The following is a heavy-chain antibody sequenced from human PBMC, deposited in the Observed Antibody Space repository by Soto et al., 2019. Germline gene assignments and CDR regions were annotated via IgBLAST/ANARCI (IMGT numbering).Heavy chain of an antibody. D-gene: IGHD2-8*02. J-gene: IGHJ4*02. Sequence: EVQLVESGGGLVQPGGSLRLSCAASGFTFSSYSMNWVRQAPGKGLEWVSYISSSSSTIYYADSVKGRFTISRDNAKNSLYLQMNSLRAADTAVYYCARETRGVYRHLYYFDYWGQGTLVTVSS. V-gene: IGHV3-48*01. CDR1: GFTFSSYS. CDR2: ISSSSSTI. CDR3: ARETRGVYRHLYYFDY.